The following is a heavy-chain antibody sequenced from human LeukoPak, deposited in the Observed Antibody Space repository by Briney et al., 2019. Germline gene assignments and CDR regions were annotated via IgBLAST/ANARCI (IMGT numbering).Heavy chain of an antibody. J-gene: IGHJ5*02. CDR1: GFTVNKNY. CDR3: AREGLSSGWFNWFDP. D-gene: IGHD6-19*01. V-gene: IGHV3-53*01. CDR2: IYGGGST. Sequence: GGSLRLSCAIFGFTVNKNYMHWVRQAPGKGLEWVAVIYGGGSTYYVDSVKGRFTISKDNSKNTLDLQMNNLGVEDTAVYYCAREGLSSGWFNWFDPWGQGTLVAV.